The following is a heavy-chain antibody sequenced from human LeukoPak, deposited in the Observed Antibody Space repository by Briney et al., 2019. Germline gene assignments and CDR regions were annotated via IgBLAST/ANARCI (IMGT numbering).Heavy chain of an antibody. J-gene: IGHJ4*02. V-gene: IGHV4-31*03. CDR1: DGSISSGGYY. Sequence: SETLSLTCTVSDGSISSGGYYWSWIRQHPGKGLEWIGYIYYSGSTYYNPSLKSRVTISVDTSKNQFSLKLSSVTAADTAVYYCARVGVFGYCTRDSCHSPFDYWGQGTLVTVSS. D-gene: IGHD2-15*01. CDR2: IYYSGST. CDR3: ARVGVFGYCTRDSCHSPFDY.